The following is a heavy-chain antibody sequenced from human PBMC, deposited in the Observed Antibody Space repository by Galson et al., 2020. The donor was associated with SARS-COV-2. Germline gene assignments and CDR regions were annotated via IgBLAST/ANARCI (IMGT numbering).Heavy chain of an antibody. D-gene: IGHD6-6*01. CDR2: ISAYNGNT. Sequence: ASVKVSCKASGYTFTSYGISWVRQAPGQGLAWMGWISAYNGNTNYAQKLQGRVTMTTDTSTSTAYMELRSLRSDDTAVYYCARGPRASIAASFDYWGQGTLVTVSS. CDR1: GYTFTSYG. V-gene: IGHV1-18*01. J-gene: IGHJ4*02. CDR3: ARGPRASIAASFDY.